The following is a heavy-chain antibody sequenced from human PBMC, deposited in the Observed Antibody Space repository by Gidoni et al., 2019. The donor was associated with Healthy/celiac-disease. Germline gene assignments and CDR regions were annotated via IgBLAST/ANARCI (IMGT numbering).Heavy chain of an antibody. Sequence: QVQLLESGGGVFQPGRSLRPSCASSGFTFSSHGMHWVRQAPGKGLEWVAVIWYDGSNKYYADSVKGRFTISRDNSKNTLYLQMNSLRAEDTAVYYCARDYSLGGAPDAFDIWGQGTMVTVSS. D-gene: IGHD3-16*01. CDR3: ARDYSLGGAPDAFDI. J-gene: IGHJ3*02. V-gene: IGHV3-33*08. CDR1: GFTFSSHG. CDR2: IWYDGSNK.